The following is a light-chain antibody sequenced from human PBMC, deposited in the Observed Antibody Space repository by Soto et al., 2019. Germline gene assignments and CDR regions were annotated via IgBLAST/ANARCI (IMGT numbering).Light chain of an antibody. CDR1: SSNIGKNY. CDR2: EDD. CDR3: AAWDNSLTGEV. J-gene: IGLJ1*01. V-gene: IGLV1-51*02. Sequence: QSALTQPPSVSAAPGQKVTISCSGSSSNIGKNYVSWYQQLPGTAPKVLIYEDDRRPSGIPDRFSGSKSGTSATLGITGLQTGDEADYYCAAWDNSLTGEVFGTGTKVTVL.